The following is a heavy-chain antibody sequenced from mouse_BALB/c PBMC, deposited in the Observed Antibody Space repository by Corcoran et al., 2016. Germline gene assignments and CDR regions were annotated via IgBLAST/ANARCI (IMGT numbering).Heavy chain of an antibody. CDR1: GYTFTDYS. CDR2: IYPGSGNT. Sequence: QVQLQQSGAELARPGASVTLSCKASGYTFTDYSINWVKQRTGQGIEWIGEIYPGSGNTYYNEKFKGKATLTADKSSSTAYMQLSSLTSEDSAVYFCATTVLDYWGQGTTLTVSS. V-gene: IGHV1-77*01. CDR3: ATTVLDY. J-gene: IGHJ2*01. D-gene: IGHD1-1*01.